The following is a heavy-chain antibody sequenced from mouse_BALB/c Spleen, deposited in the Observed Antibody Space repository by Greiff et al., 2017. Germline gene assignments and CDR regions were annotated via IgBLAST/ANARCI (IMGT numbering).Heavy chain of an antibody. CDR1: GYTFTSYY. Sequence: QVQLQQSGAELVKPGASVKLSCKASGYTFTSYYMYWVKQRPGQGLEWIGEINPSNGGTNFNEKFKSKATLTVDKSSSTAYMQLSSLTSEDSAVYYCTRRGIHYDAMDYWGQGTSVTVSS. CDR3: TRRGIHYDAMDY. V-gene: IGHV1S81*02. J-gene: IGHJ4*01. CDR2: INPSNGGT.